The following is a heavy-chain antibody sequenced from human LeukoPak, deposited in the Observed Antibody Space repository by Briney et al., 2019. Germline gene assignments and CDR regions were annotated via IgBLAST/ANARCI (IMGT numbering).Heavy chain of an antibody. J-gene: IGHJ4*02. CDR3: ARRGRNSSGWQDYL. V-gene: IGHV4-59*01. CDR1: GGSISSYY. Sequence: AETLSLTCTVSGGSISSYYWSWIRQPPGKGLEWIANIYHTGSTNYNPSLSSRVTRSIDTAKNQFSLKLTSVTAADTAVYYCARRGRNSSGWQDYLWGQGTLVTVSS. CDR2: IYHTGST. D-gene: IGHD6-25*01.